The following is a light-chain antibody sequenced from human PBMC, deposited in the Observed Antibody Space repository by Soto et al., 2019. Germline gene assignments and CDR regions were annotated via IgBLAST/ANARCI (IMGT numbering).Light chain of an antibody. CDR2: PAS. CDR3: QLYNEYSQA. Sequence: DIQMTQSPSTLSASVGDRVTITCRASGSVSRWFAWDQKKPWKTPKLLIYPASTLETGVPSRLSGSGSRTEFTLTISSLQPDDFASDYCQLYNEYSQAFGQGTKVEIK. V-gene: IGKV1-5*03. CDR1: GSVSRW. J-gene: IGKJ1*01.